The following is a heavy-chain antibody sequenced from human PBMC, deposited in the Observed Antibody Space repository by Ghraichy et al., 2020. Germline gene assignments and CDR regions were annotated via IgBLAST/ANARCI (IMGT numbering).Heavy chain of an antibody. CDR3: ARCRRDGYNYLDY. CDR1: GGTFSSYA. J-gene: IGHJ4*02. CDR2: IIPIFGTA. Sequence: SVKVSCKASGGTFSSYAISWVRQAPGQGLEWMGGIIPIFGTANYAQKFQGRVTITADESMSTAYMELSSLRSEDTAVYYCARCRRDGYNYLDYWGQGTLVTVSS. D-gene: IGHD5-24*01. V-gene: IGHV1-69*13.